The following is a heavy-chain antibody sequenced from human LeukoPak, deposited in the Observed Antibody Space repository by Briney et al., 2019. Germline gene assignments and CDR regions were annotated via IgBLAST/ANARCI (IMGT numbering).Heavy chain of an antibody. D-gene: IGHD2-15*01. CDR2: ISGSGDIT. J-gene: IGHJ4*02. CDR1: GITFSAYV. V-gene: IGHV3-23*01. Sequence: GGSLRLSCAASGITFSAYVMSWVRQAPGKGLEWVSSISGSGDITYYTDSVKGRFTISRDNSRNTLYLQMNSLRAEDTAVYYCARGRRDCSGGSCYDYYFDYWGQGTLVTVSS. CDR3: ARGRRDCSGGSCYDYYFDY.